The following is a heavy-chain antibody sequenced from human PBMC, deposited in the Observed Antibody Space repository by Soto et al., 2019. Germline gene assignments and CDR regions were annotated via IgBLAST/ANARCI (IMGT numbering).Heavy chain of an antibody. CDR1: GFTFSDYA. CDR2: IRSNAYGGTA. V-gene: IGHV3-49*04. J-gene: IGHJ6*02. CDR3: TRDLSPPSSCGGDCYGMDV. D-gene: IGHD2-21*01. Sequence: GGSLRLSCTASGFTFSDYAMRWVRHAPGKGLEWVGFIRSNAYGGTAEYAASVKGRFAISRDDSKSIAYLQMNSLKSDDTALYYCTRDLSPPSSCGGDCYGMDVWGQGTTVTVSS.